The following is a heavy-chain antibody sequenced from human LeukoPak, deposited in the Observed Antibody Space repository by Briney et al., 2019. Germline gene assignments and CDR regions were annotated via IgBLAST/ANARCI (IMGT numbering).Heavy chain of an antibody. V-gene: IGHV4-59*01. CDR2: IYYSGST. Sequence: SETLSLTCTVSGGSISSYYWSWIRQPPGQGLEWIGYIYYSGSTNYNPSLKSRVTISVDTSKNQFSLKLTSVTAADTAVYYCARVNPLGYCSGGSCAVSDYWGRGTLVTVSS. D-gene: IGHD2-15*01. J-gene: IGHJ4*02. CDR1: GGSISSYY. CDR3: ARVNPLGYCSGGSCAVSDY.